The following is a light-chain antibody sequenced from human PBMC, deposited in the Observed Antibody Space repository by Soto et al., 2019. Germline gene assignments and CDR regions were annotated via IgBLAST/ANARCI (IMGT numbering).Light chain of an antibody. V-gene: IGLV2-11*01. CDR1: SSDVGDYNY. J-gene: IGLJ1*01. CDR3: CSYAGNYTYD. Sequence: QSALTQPRSVSGSPGQSVTISCTGTSSDVGDYNYVSWYQQHPGKAPKLMIYDVTKRPSGVPDRFSGSKSGNTASLTISGLQAEDEADYYCCSYAGNYTYDFGAGTKVTVL. CDR2: DVT.